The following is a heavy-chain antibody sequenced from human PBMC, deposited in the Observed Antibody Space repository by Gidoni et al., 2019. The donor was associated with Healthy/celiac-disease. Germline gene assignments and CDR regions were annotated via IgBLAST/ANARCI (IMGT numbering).Heavy chain of an antibody. J-gene: IGHJ4*02. CDR2: IYYSGST. D-gene: IGHD2-2*01. Sequence: QLQLQDSGPGLVKPSETLSLTCTVSGGSISSSSYYWGWIRQPPGKGLEWIGSIYYSGSTYYNPSLKSRVTISVDTSKNQFSLKLSSVTAADTAVYYCARVVPAALYFDYWGQGTLVTVSS. CDR3: ARVVPAALYFDY. CDR1: GGSISSSSYY. V-gene: IGHV4-39*01.